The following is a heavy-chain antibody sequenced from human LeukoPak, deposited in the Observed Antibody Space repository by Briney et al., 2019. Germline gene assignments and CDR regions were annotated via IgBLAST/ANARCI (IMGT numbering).Heavy chain of an antibody. D-gene: IGHD1-7*01. CDR3: ARNWNYENWFDP. J-gene: IGHJ5*02. CDR2: IIPIFGTA. Sequence: SVKVSCKASGGTFSSYAISWVRQAPGQGLEWMGGIIPIFGTANYAQKFQGRVTITTDESTSTAYMELSSLRSEDTAVYYCARNWNYENWFDPWGQGTLVAVSS. V-gene: IGHV1-69*05. CDR1: GGTFSSYA.